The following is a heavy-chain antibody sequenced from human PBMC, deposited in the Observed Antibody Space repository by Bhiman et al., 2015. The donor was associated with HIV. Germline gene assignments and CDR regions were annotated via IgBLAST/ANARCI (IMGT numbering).Heavy chain of an antibody. CDR2: IKQDGSEK. CDR1: GFTFSSYW. D-gene: IGHD3-10*01. Sequence: EVQLVESGGGLVQPGGSLRLSCAASGFTFSSYWMSWVRQAPGKGLEWVANIKQDGSEKYYVDSVKGRFTISRDNAKNSLYLQMNSLRAEDTALYYCARGGGLLLWFGESRDYWGQGTLVTVSS. CDR3: ARGGGLLLWFGESRDY. J-gene: IGHJ4*02. V-gene: IGHV3-7*01.